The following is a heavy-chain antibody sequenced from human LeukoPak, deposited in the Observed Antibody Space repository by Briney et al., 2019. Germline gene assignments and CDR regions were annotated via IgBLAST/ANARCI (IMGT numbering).Heavy chain of an antibody. Sequence: GGSLRLSCAASGFTFSSYSMNWVRQAPGKGLEWVSSISSSSSYIYYADSVKGRFTISRDNAKNSLYLQMNSLRAEDTAVYYCASGSPIGTQPFDCWGQGTLVTVSS. CDR2: ISSSSSYI. CDR3: ASGSPIGTQPFDC. D-gene: IGHD1-26*01. J-gene: IGHJ4*02. CDR1: GFTFSSYS. V-gene: IGHV3-21*01.